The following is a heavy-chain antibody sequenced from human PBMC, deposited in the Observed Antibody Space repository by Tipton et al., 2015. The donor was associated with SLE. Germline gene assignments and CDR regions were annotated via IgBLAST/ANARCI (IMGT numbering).Heavy chain of an antibody. D-gene: IGHD2-21*02. Sequence: LRLSCTVSGGSISSSSYYWGWIRQPPGKGLEWIGIIYYSGSTYYNPSLKSRVTISVDTSKNQFSLKLSSVTAADTAVYYCARHDSASPFDYWGQGTLVPVSS. J-gene: IGHJ4*02. CDR1: GGSISSSSYY. V-gene: IGHV4-39*07. CDR3: ARHDSASPFDY. CDR2: IYYSGST.